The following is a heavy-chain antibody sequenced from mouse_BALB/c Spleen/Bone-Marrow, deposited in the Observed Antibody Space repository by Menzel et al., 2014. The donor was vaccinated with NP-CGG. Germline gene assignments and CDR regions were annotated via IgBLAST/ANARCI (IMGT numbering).Heavy chain of an antibody. CDR3: ARDGNFFYTY. Sequence: VLVKQSGAELVKPGASVKLSCTASGFNIKDTYMHWVKQRPEQGLEWIGRIDPANGNTKYDPKFQGKATITADTSSNTAYLQLSNLTSEDTAVYYCARDGNFFYTYWGQGLLVNVPA. CDR2: IDPANGNT. J-gene: IGHJ3*01. V-gene: IGHV14-3*02. D-gene: IGHD2-1*01. CDR1: GFNIKDTY.